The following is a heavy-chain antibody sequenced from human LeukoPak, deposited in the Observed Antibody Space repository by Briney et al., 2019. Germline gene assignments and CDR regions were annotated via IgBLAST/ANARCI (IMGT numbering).Heavy chain of an antibody. CDR2: ISGSGGST. CDR1: GFTFSSYA. V-gene: IGHV3-23*01. D-gene: IGHD3-3*01. CDR3: AKDSHITTGITIFGVVIIQESFDY. Sequence: GGSLRLSCAASGFTFSSYAMSWVRQAPGKGLEWVSAISGSGGSTYYADSVKGRFTISRDNSKNTLYLQMNSLRAEDTAVYYCAKDSHITTGITIFGVVIIQESFDYWGLGTLVTVSS. J-gene: IGHJ4*02.